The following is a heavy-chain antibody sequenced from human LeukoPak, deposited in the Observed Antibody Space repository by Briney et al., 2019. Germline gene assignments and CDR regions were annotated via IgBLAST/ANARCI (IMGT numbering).Heavy chain of an antibody. CDR3: AMVIAVAGGAFDI. V-gene: IGHV3-23*01. J-gene: IGHJ3*02. CDR1: GFTFSSYA. D-gene: IGHD6-19*01. Sequence: PGGSLRLSCAASGFTFSSYAMSWVRQAPGKGLEWVSAISGSGGSTYYADSVKGRFTISRDNSKNTLYLQMNSLRAEDTAVYYCAMVIAVAGGAFDIWGQGTMVTVSS. CDR2: ISGSGGST.